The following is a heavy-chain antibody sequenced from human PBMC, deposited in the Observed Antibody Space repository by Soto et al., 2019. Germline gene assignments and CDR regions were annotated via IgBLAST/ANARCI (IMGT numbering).Heavy chain of an antibody. Sequence: PRGSLRLSCVPSGIDFSNYAMTWVRQAPGKGLEWVAISSTSGRSTYHADSVRGRFTISRDNSKNTLYLHMTNLRAEDTAVYYCAKDGNWLDVFLDLWGQGTPVTVSS. J-gene: IGHJ4*02. D-gene: IGHD6-19*01. CDR1: GIDFSNYA. V-gene: IGHV3-23*01. CDR2: SSTSGRST. CDR3: AKDGNWLDVFLDL.